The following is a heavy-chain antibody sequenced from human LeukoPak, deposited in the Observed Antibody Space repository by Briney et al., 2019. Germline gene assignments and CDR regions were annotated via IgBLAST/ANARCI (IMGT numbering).Heavy chain of an antibody. CDR2: INHSGST. CDR1: GGSFSGYY. D-gene: IGHD1-26*01. CDR3: ARRGFAGATGY. J-gene: IGHJ4*02. Sequence: SETLSLTCAVYGGSFSGYYWSWIRQPPGKGLEWIGEINHSGSTNYNPSLKSRVTISVDTSKNQFSLKLSSVTAAGTAVYYCARRGFAGATGYWGQGTLVTVSS. V-gene: IGHV4-34*01.